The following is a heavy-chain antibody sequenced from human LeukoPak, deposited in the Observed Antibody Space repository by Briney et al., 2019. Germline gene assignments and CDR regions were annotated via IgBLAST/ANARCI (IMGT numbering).Heavy chain of an antibody. J-gene: IGHJ4*02. CDR1: GVTFSNYA. CDR3: VREGTYFFASGSFQGYHFDN. Sequence: GGSLRLSCAAPGVTFSNYAMHWVRQSPGKGLEWVAVISNDGSDKHHADSVKGRFTVSRDNSKHTVYLQMDRLRVEDTAIYYCVREGTYFFASGSFQGYHFDNWGQGTLVTVSS. V-gene: IGHV3-30*03. D-gene: IGHD3-10*01. CDR2: ISNDGSDK.